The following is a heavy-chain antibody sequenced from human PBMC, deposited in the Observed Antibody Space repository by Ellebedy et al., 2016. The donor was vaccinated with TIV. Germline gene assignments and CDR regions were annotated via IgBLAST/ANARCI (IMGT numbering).Heavy chain of an antibody. CDR3: ARHHLSGYYPPGGGMDV. J-gene: IGHJ6*02. D-gene: IGHD3-22*01. CDR2: IDPSESYT. V-gene: IGHV5-10-1*01. CDR1: GYSFTSYW. Sequence: GESLKISXKGSGYSFTSYWISWVRQMPGKGLVSMGRIDPSESYTNYSPSFQGHVTISADKSISTAYLQWSSLKASDTAMYYCARHHLSGYYPPGGGMDVWGQGTTVTVSS.